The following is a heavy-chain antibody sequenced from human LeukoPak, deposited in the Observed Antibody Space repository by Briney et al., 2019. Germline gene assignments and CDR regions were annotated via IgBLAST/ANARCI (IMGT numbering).Heavy chain of an antibody. CDR2: IYYSGST. CDR1: GGSISSSSYY. D-gene: IGHD3-22*01. J-gene: IGHJ2*01. CDR3: ARAYYYEAYWYFDL. V-gene: IGHV4-39*01. Sequence: PSETLSLTCIVSGGSISSSSYYWGWIRQPPGKGLEWIGSIYYSGSTYYNPSLKSRVTISVDTSKNQFSLKLTSVTAADTAVYYCARAYYYEAYWYFDLWGRGTLVTVSS.